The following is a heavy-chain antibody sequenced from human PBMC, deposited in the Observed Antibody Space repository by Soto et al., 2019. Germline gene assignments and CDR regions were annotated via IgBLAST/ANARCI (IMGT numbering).Heavy chain of an antibody. V-gene: IGHV3-33*01. J-gene: IGHJ3*02. CDR2: IWYDGSNK. D-gene: IGHD6-13*01. CDR3: ARDNAAGAAAHDDFDI. CDR1: GFTFSSYG. Sequence: QVQLVESGGGVVQPGRSLRLSCAASGFTFSSYGMHWVRQAPGTGLEWVAVIWYDGSNKYYADSVKGRFTISRDNSKNTLYLQMNSMRAEDTAVYYCARDNAAGAAAHDDFDICGQGTMVTVSS.